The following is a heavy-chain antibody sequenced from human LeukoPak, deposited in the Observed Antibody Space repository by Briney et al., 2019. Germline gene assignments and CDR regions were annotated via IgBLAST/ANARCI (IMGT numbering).Heavy chain of an antibody. Sequence: GGSLRLSCAVSGFSVSSFGMSWVRQAPGKGLEWISAISVDGESAYCADSVKGRFIISRDNSKNTLYLQLSSLRAEDTAVYYCAQGYLSGWYPYWGLGSLVSVSS. CDR3: AQGYLSGWYPY. D-gene: IGHD6-19*01. V-gene: IGHV3-23*01. J-gene: IGHJ4*02. CDR2: ISVDGESA. CDR1: GFSVSSFG.